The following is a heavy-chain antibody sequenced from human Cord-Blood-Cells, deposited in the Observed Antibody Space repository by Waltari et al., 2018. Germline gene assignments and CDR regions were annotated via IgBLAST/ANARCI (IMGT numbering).Heavy chain of an antibody. Sequence: EVQLVESGGGLVKHGGSLRLSCAATGFTFSSYSMNWVRQAPGKVLEVFSSISSRNSYISYADSVKDRVTRSRDNANNSLDLQMNSRRSEDTAVYYCARELIVVPASFDIWGQGTMVTVSS. V-gene: IGHV3-21*01. D-gene: IGHD3-22*01. CDR1: GFTFSSYS. CDR3: ARELIVVPASFDI. J-gene: IGHJ3*02. CDR2: ISSRNSYI.